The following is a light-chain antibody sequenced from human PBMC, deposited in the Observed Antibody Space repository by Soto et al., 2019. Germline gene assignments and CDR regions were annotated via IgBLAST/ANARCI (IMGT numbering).Light chain of an antibody. Sequence: QSALTQPASVSGSPGQSITISCTGTSSDVGSYNLVSWYQQHPGKAPKVVIYESSQRPSGISYRVSGSRSGNTASLTISGLQPEDEAHYYCCSYAGSHTWVFGGGTKLTVL. CDR3: CSYAGSHTWV. J-gene: IGLJ3*02. V-gene: IGLV2-23*01. CDR1: SSDVGSYNL. CDR2: ESS.